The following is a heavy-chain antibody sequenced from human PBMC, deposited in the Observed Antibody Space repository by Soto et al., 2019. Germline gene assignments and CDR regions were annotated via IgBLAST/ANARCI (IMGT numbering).Heavy chain of an antibody. V-gene: IGHV3-23*01. CDR1: RVTVNNYV. CDR3: AKGFGDYVNS. J-gene: IGHJ4*02. CDR2: ISTSGVDT. Sequence: GGSLRLSCAAPRVTVNNYVMNWFRQAPGKGPEWVSAISTSGVDTYYADSVKGRFAISRDNSKNTLYLVMNSLRAEDTAVYHCAKGFGDYVNSWGQGPLVTVS. D-gene: IGHD3-10*01.